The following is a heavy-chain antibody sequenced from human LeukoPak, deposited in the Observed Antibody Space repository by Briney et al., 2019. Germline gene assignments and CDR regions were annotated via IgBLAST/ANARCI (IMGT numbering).Heavy chain of an antibody. J-gene: IGHJ4*02. CDR2: TYYSGTT. CDR3: ARKYASGTYPLDY. Sequence: SGTLSLTCSVSGGSIYSSGGSIYSSGRYWGWIRQPPGKGLEWIGSTYYSGTTFYNPSLKSRVTIDASMNDFSLRLNSVTAADTAVYYCARKYASGTYPLDYWGQGILVTVSS. CDR1: GGSIYSSGGSIYSSGRY. D-gene: IGHD3-10*01. V-gene: IGHV4-39*07.